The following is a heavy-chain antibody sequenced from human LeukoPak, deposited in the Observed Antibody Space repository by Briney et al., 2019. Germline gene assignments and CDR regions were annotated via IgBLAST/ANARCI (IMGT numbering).Heavy chain of an antibody. J-gene: IGHJ4*02. V-gene: IGHV3-48*03. CDR3: AKDIRHYGSGSLGY. Sequence: GGSLRLSCAASGFTFSSYEMNWVRQAPGKGLEWVSYISSSGSTTYYADSVKGRFTISRDNAKNSLYLQMNSLRAEDTALYYCAKDIRHYGSGSLGYWGQGTLVTVSS. CDR1: GFTFSSYE. D-gene: IGHD3-10*01. CDR2: ISSSGSTT.